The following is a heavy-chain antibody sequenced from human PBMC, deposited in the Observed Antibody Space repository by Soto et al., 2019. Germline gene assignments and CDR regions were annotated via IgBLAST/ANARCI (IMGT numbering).Heavy chain of an antibody. CDR1: GFTFSSYS. CDR3: ARDKSIAAAGTFTADY. Sequence: PGGSLRLSCAASGFTFSSYSMNWVRQAPGKGLEWVSSISSSSSYIYYADSVKGRFTISRDNAKNSLYLQMNSLRAEDTAVYYCARDKSIAAAGTFTADYWGQGTLVTVSS. V-gene: IGHV3-21*01. J-gene: IGHJ4*02. CDR2: ISSSSSYI. D-gene: IGHD6-13*01.